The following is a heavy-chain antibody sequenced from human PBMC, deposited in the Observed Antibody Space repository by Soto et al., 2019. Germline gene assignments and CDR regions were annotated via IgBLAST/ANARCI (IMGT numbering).Heavy chain of an antibody. CDR2: IYYSGST. CDR3: ARSSSAGGYELNGLGY. CDR1: GGSISSYY. D-gene: IGHD5-12*01. J-gene: IGHJ4*02. Sequence: SETLSLTCTVSGGSISSYYWSWIRQPPGKGLEWIGYIYYSGSTNYNPSLKSRVTISVDTSKNQFSLKLSSVTAADTAVYYCARSSSAGGYELNGLGYWGQGTLVTVSS. V-gene: IGHV4-59*01.